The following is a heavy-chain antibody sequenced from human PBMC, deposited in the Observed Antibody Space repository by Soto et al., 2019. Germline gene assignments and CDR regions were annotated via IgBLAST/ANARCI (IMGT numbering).Heavy chain of an antibody. Sequence: QVQLQESGPGLVKPSETLSLTCTFSGGSISSYYWSWIRQPPGKGLELIGYIYYSVSTNYNPSLKSRVTISVDTYKNQFSMKLSSVTAADTAVYYCARGRYYFDYWGQGTLVTVSS. J-gene: IGHJ4*02. V-gene: IGHV4-59*01. CDR2: IYYSVST. CDR3: ARGRYYFDY. CDR1: GGSISSYY.